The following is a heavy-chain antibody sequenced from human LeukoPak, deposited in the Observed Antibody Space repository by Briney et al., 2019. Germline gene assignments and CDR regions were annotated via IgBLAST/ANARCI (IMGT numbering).Heavy chain of an antibody. D-gene: IGHD6-19*01. CDR3: ARDWIAVGYMDV. Sequence: GGSLRLSCAASGFTFSSYSMNWVRQAPGKGLEWVSSISSSSSYIYYADSVKGRFTISRDNAKNSLYLQMNSLRAEDTAVYYCARDWIAVGYMDVWGKGTTVTVSS. CDR1: GFTFSSYS. CDR2: ISSSSSYI. J-gene: IGHJ6*03. V-gene: IGHV3-21*01.